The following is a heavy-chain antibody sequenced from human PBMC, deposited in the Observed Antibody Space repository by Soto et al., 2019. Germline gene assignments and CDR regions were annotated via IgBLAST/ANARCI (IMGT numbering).Heavy chain of an antibody. V-gene: IGHV3-30-3*01. CDR1: GFTFSSYA. J-gene: IGHJ4*02. Sequence: QVQLVESGGGVVQPGRSLRLSCAASGFTFSSYAMHWVRQAPGKGMEWVAVISYDGSNKYYADSVKGRFTISRDNSKNTRYLHMNSLRAEDTAVYYCARGDSSSSNDYWGQGTLVTVSS. CDR2: ISYDGSNK. CDR3: ARGDSSSSNDY. D-gene: IGHD6-6*01.